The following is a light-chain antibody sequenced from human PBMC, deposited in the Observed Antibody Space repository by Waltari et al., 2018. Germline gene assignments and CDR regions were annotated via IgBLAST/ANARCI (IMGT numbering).Light chain of an antibody. Sequence: QSALTQPASVSGSPGQSITISCTGTSSDVGGYNYVSWYQQHPGKAPKLMIYDVSNRPSGVSNRLSGSKSGNTASLTISGLQTDDEADYYCSSYTSSSTVVFGGVTQLTVL. CDR3: SSYTSSSTVV. J-gene: IGLJ3*02. CDR1: SSDVGGYNY. CDR2: DVS. V-gene: IGLV2-14*03.